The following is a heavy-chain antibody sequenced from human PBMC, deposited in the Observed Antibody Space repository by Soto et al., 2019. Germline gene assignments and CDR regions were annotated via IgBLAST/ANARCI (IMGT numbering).Heavy chain of an antibody. CDR1: GYIFVNYG. CDR2: ISPYSGNT. J-gene: IGHJ6*02. D-gene: IGHD5-12*01. Sequence: QVQLVQSGDEVRKPGSSVKVSCKASGYIFVNYGIAWVRQAPGQGLEWMGWISPYSGNTHYASKVQGRITMTTDTATSTCYMDLGSLTSDERAMYYWAMVDNYITPTPQDVWGQGTTVTVSS. V-gene: IGHV1-18*01. CDR3: AMVDNYITPTPQDV.